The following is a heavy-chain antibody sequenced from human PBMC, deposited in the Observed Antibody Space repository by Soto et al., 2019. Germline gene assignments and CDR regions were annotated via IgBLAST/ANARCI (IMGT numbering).Heavy chain of an antibody. Sequence: EVQLVESGGGLVQPGGSLRLSCAASGFTVSSNYMSWVRQAPGKGLEWVSVMYSGGSTYYADPVKGRFTISRGSSKNTLHLQMNSLRAEDTAVYYCARQQVYDFWSGYYGGPFDYWGQGTLVTLSS. D-gene: IGHD3-3*01. CDR2: MYSGGST. CDR1: GFTVSSNY. CDR3: ARQQVYDFWSGYYGGPFDY. V-gene: IGHV3-66*04. J-gene: IGHJ4*02.